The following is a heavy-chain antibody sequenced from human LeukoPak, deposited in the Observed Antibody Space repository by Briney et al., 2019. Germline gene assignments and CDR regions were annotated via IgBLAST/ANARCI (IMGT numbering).Heavy chain of an antibody. Sequence: GGSLRLSCAASGFTVSSNYMSWVRQARGKGLEWVSVIYSGGSTYYADSVKGRFTISRYNSKNTLYLQMNSLRAEDTAVYYCARAPEWLIFDYWGQGTLVTVSS. D-gene: IGHD6-19*01. J-gene: IGHJ4*02. CDR3: ARAPEWLIFDY. V-gene: IGHV3-53*04. CDR1: GFTVSSNY. CDR2: IYSGGST.